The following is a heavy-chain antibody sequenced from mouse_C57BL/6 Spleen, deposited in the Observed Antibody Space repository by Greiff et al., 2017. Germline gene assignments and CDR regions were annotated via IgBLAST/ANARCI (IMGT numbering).Heavy chain of an antibody. V-gene: IGHV1-22*01. CDR2: INPNNGGT. J-gene: IGHJ1*03. D-gene: IGHD2-3*01. Sequence: EVQLQQSGPELVKPGASVKMSCKASGYTFTDYNMHWVKQSHGKSLEWIGYINPNNGGTSYNQKFKGKATLTVNKSSSTAYMELRSLTSEDSAVXYCARKNPDGYYGYFDVWGTGTTVTVSS. CDR3: ARKNPDGYYGYFDV. CDR1: GYTFTDYN.